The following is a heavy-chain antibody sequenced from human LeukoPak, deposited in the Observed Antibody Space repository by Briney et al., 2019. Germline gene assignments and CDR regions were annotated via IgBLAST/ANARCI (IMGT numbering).Heavy chain of an antibody. D-gene: IGHD4-23*01. CDR1: GYTFTGYY. CDR2: INPNSGDT. V-gene: IGHV1-2*06. CDR3: ARAFEATVVTNDY. J-gene: IGHJ4*02. Sequence: GASVKVSCKASGYTFTGYYMHWVRQAPGQGLERMGRINPNSGDTNYAQKFQGRVTMTRDTSISTAYMELSRLRSDDTAVYYCARAFEATVVTNDYWGQGTLVTVSS.